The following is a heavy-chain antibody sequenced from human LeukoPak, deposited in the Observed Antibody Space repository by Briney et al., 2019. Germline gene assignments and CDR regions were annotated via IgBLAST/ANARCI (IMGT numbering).Heavy chain of an antibody. CDR2: ISYDGSNK. D-gene: IGHD3-10*01. CDR3: AKDLGYGSGSFDY. Sequence: GGSLRLSCAASGFTFSSYVMHWVRQAPGKGLEWVAVISYDGSNKYYADSVKGRFTISRDNSKNTLYLQMNSLRAEDTAVYYCAKDLGYGSGSFDYWGQGTLVTVSS. V-gene: IGHV3-30*18. J-gene: IGHJ4*02. CDR1: GFTFSSYV.